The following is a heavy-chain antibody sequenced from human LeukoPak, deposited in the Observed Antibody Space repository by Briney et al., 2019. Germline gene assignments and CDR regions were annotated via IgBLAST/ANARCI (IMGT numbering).Heavy chain of an antibody. D-gene: IGHD2-2*02. CDR1: GFTFSSYA. Sequence: GRSLRLSCAASGFTFSSYAMNWVRQAPGKGLEWVAIISYDGTNKDYADSVKGRFTISRDNSRNTLYLQTNSLRAEDTAVYHCARDPLYTNSPPSYFDYWGQGTLVTVSS. V-gene: IGHV3-30-3*01. CDR2: ISYDGTNK. J-gene: IGHJ4*02. CDR3: ARDPLYTNSPPSYFDY.